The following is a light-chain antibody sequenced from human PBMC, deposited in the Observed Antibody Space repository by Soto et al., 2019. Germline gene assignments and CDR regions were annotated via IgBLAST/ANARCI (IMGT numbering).Light chain of an antibody. J-gene: IGKJ4*01. CDR2: RSS. CDR3: QQTFSPYVS. CDR1: QSISTY. Sequence: DIQMTQSPSSLSVSIGDRVIITCRASQSISTYLNWYQYKPVKAPRLVIFRSSTLQSGVPSRFSGRGSGTDFTLTISSLQPEDFATYFCQQTFSPYVSFGGGTRVE. V-gene: IGKV1-39*01.